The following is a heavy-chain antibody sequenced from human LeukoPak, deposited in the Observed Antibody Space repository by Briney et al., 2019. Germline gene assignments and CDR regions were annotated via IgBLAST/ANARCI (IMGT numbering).Heavy chain of an antibody. CDR2: IYHSGRT. V-gene: IGHV4-39*01. Sequence: SETLSLTCSVSGDSVSRSDSYWDWIRQPPGKGLQWIGTIYHSGRTYYSPSLKSRVTMSVDTSNNQFSLNLRSVTAADTAVYYCARRRYYDGSGYLEWGQGTLLSVSS. CDR1: GDSVSRSDSY. D-gene: IGHD3-22*01. J-gene: IGHJ1*01. CDR3: ARRRYYDGSGYLE.